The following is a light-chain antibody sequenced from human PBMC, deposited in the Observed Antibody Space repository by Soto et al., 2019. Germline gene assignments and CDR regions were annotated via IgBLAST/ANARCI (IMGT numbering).Light chain of an antibody. J-gene: IGKJ1*01. CDR2: GAS. CDR3: QRYDSFRT. CDR1: QSVRSNF. Sequence: EIVLTQSPGTLSLSPGERATLSCRASQSVRSNFLAGYQQKPGQAPRLLIYGASNRATGIPDRFSGSGSGTDFTLTITRLEPEDFAMYYCQRYDSFRTFGQGTKVEI. V-gene: IGKV3-20*01.